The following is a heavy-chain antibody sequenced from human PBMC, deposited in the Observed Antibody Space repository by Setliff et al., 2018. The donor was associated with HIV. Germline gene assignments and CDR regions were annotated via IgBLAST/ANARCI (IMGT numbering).Heavy chain of an antibody. Sequence: ASVKVSCKSSGYTFTNSFMHWVRQAPGQGPEWMGWMNPNSGNTGYAPKLQGRVTMTRNTSISTAYMELSSLRSDDTAVYYCASSWSRVPYYGMDVWGQGTTVTVSS. J-gene: IGHJ6*02. CDR1: GYTFTNSF. CDR2: MNPNSGNT. D-gene: IGHD6-13*01. CDR3: ASSWSRVPYYGMDV. V-gene: IGHV1-8*02.